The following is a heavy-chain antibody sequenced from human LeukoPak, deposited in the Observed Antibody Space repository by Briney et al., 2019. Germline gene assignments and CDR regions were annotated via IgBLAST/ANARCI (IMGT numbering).Heavy chain of an antibody. J-gene: IGHJ4*02. CDR3: AKLEGWFYFDS. V-gene: IGHV4-4*02. D-gene: IGHD3-3*01. CDR1: GGSISSNNW. CDR2: IYHSGST. Sequence: SGTLSLTCAVSGGSISSNNWWSWVRQPPGKGLGWIGEIYHSGSTNYNPSLKSRVTILVDKSKNQLSLKLNSVTAADTAVYYCAKLEGWFYFDSWGQGTLVTVSS.